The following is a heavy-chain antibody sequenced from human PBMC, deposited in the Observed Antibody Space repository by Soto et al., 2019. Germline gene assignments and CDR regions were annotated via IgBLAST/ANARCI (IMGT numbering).Heavy chain of an antibody. CDR1: GYSLTRFA. CDR3: ARGNFWNGLGNYYMDV. J-gene: IGHJ6*03. Sequence: ASVKVSCKATGYSLTRFAMHWVRQAPGQRLEWMGWINVGNDNTRYAQEFQGRVTISRDTSASTAYMELSSLRSEDTAVYYCARGNFWNGLGNYYMDVWGKGTTVTVSS. D-gene: IGHD3-3*01. V-gene: IGHV1-3*01. CDR2: INVGNDNT.